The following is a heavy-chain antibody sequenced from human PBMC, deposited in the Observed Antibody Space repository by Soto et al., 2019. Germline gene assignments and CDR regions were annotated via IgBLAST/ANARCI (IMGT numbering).Heavy chain of an antibody. J-gene: IGHJ4*02. CDR3: AHFVSSGYDSVSSSWYFDY. D-gene: IGHD5-12*01. CDR2: IYWDDDK. CDR1: GFSLSTSGVG. V-gene: IGHV2-5*02. Sequence: QITLKESGPTLVKPTQTLTLTCTFSGFSLSTSGVGVGWIRQPPGKALEWLALIYWDDDKRYSPSLKSRLTITKDTSKNQVVLTMTNMDPVDTATYYCAHFVSSGYDSVSSSWYFDYWGQGTLVTVSS.